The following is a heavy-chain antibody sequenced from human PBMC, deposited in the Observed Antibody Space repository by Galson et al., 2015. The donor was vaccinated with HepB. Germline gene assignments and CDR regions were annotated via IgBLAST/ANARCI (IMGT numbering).Heavy chain of an antibody. CDR2: VYYTGST. V-gene: IGHV4-59*01. Sequence: ETLSLTCTVSGGSISNYYWSWIRQPPGKGLEWIGYVYYTGSTNYKPSLKSRVTISRDTSRSRISLQLSSVTAADTAFYYCARSELGTISHFDFWGRGTLVTVSS. D-gene: IGHD5-24*01. J-gene: IGHJ4*02. CDR1: GGSISNYY. CDR3: ARSELGTISHFDF.